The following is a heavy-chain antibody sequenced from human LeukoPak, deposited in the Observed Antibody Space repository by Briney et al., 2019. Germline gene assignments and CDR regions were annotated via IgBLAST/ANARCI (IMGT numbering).Heavy chain of an antibody. J-gene: IGHJ4*02. Sequence: PGGSLRLSCAASGFTFSSYWINWVRQAPGKGLEWVAGIKPDGSESFYVDSVLGRFTISRDNAKNSLYLQMNGLRAEDTALYYCIVALEGDWGQGTLVTVSS. CDR3: IVALEGD. V-gene: IGHV3-7*01. CDR1: GFTFSSYW. CDR2: IKPDGSES. D-gene: IGHD1-1*01.